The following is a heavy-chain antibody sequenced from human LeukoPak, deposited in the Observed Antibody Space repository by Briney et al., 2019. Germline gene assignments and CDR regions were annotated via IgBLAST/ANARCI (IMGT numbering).Heavy chain of an antibody. CDR2: VYYSGST. J-gene: IGHJ4*02. CDR3: AKYGGSGWVIDY. V-gene: IGHV4-39*01. CDR1: GGSISSSSFY. Sequence: SETLSLTCTVSGGSISSSSFYWGWIRQPPGKGLEWIGSVYYSGSTYYNPSLKSRDTISVDTSKNQFSLKLSSVTAADTAVYYCAKYGGSGWVIDYWGQGTLVTVSS. D-gene: IGHD6-19*01.